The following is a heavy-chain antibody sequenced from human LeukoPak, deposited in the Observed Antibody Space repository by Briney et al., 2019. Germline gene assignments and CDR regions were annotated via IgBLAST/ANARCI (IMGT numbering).Heavy chain of an antibody. D-gene: IGHD1-26*01. J-gene: IGHJ4*02. CDR3: AKDQWEQKGVYFDY. CDR1: GFTFSSYS. Sequence: GGSLGLSCAASGFTFSSYSMNWVRQAPGKGLEWVSAISGSGGSTYYADSVKGRFAISRDDSKNTLYLQMNSLRAEDTAVYYCAKDQWEQKGVYFDYWGQGTLVTVSS. CDR2: ISGSGGST. V-gene: IGHV3-23*01.